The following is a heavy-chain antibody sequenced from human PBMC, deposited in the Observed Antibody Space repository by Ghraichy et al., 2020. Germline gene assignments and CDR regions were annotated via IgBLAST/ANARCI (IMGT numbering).Heavy chain of an antibody. CDR3: ARVVRGLYYYYYMDV. J-gene: IGHJ6*03. D-gene: IGHD3-10*01. V-gene: IGHV4-30-2*01. CDR2: IYHSGST. CDR1: GGSISSGGYS. Sequence: SQTLSLTCVVSGGSISSGGYSWSWIRQPPGKGLEWIGYIYHSGSTYYNPSLKSRVTISVDRSKNQFSLKLSSVTAADTAVYYCARVVRGLYYYYYMDVWGKGTTVTVSS.